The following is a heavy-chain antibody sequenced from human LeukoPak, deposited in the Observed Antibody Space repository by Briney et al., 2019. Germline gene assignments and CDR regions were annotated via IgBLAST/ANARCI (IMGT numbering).Heavy chain of an antibody. J-gene: IGHJ4*01. CDR2: IQEDGSEK. Sequence: GGPLRLSCAASGFTFSNYWMNWVRQAPGKGLEWVATIQEDGSEKDYVDSVKGRLTISRDNAKNSVFLQMNSLRVEDTAVYYCARSIDYWGHGTLVAVSS. CDR1: GFTFSNYW. CDR3: ARSIDY. V-gene: IGHV3-7*05.